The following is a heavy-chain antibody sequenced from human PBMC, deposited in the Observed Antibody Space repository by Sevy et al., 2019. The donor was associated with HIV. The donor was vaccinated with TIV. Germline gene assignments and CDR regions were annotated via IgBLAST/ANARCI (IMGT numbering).Heavy chain of an antibody. CDR1: GFTFSSYG. Sequence: GGSLRLSCAASGFTFSSYGMHWVRQAPGKGLEWVAVIWYDGSNKYYADSVKGRFTISRDNSKNTLYLQMNSLRAEDTAVYYCAKDGGYNWFDPWGQGTLVTVSS. CDR2: IWYDGSNK. CDR3: AKDGGYNWFDP. D-gene: IGHD3-3*01. V-gene: IGHV3-33*06. J-gene: IGHJ5*02.